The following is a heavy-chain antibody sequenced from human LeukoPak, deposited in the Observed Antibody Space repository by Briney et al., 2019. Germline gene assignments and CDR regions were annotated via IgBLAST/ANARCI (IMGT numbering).Heavy chain of an antibody. CDR2: ISFHGTDS. D-gene: IGHD5-12*01. CDR3: ARSSVATAGLNWFDP. Sequence: GGSLRLSCAASGFTFISYAIHWVRQAPGKGLEWVAVISFHGTDSFYADSVKGRFTISRDNSKNTLYLQMSSLRSDDTAVYYCARSSVATAGLNWFDPWGQGTLVTVSS. CDR1: GFTFISYA. J-gene: IGHJ5*02. V-gene: IGHV3-30*04.